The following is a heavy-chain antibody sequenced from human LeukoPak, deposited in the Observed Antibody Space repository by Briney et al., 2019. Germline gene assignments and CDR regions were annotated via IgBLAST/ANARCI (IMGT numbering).Heavy chain of an antibody. CDR1: GFTFSGYS. D-gene: IGHD2-15*01. CDR3: AKQLGYCSDGSCYFPY. J-gene: IGHJ4*02. Sequence: GGSLRLSCTASGFTFSGYSMNWIRQAPGKGLEWVSAISNNGGYTYYADSVQGRFTISRDNSKSTLCLQMNSLRAEDTAVYYCAKQLGYCSDGSCYFPYWGQGTLVTVSS. CDR2: ISNNGGYT. V-gene: IGHV3-23*01.